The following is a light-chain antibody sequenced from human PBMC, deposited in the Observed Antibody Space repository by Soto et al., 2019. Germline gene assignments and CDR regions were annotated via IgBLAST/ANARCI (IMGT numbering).Light chain of an antibody. CDR1: TGAVASGHY. CDR3: LLSCDGAVV. Sequence: QAVVTQETSLTVSPGGTVTLTCGSSTGAVASGHYPSWFQQKPGQAPRTLIYDTNNKQSWTPARFSGSLLGGNAALTVSGAQPEDEGEYYCLLSCDGAVVFGGGTKLTVL. J-gene: IGLJ2*01. V-gene: IGLV7-46*01. CDR2: DTN.